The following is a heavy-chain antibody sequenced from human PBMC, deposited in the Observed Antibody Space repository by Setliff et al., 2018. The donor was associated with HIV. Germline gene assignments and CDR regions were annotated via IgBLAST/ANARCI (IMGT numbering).Heavy chain of an antibody. CDR2: FYPGDSET. CDR1: GYTFLDYW. CDR3: ARRSRYSGSFLTTYYFDS. J-gene: IGHJ4*02. D-gene: IGHD1-26*01. Sequence: PGESLKISCKGSGYTFLDYWIAWVRQMPGKGLDWMGIFYPGDSETRYSPSFQGQVTISADKSISTAYLQWSSLKASDTAMYYCARRSRYSGSFLTTYYFDSWGQGALVTVSS. V-gene: IGHV5-51*01.